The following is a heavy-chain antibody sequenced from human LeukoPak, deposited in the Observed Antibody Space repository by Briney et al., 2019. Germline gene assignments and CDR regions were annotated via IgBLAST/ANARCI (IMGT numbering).Heavy chain of an antibody. CDR1: GGSISSYY. V-gene: IGHV4-4*07. Sequence: SETLSLTCTVSGGSISSYYWSWIRQPAGKGLEWIGRIYTSGSTNYNPSLKSRVIMSVDTSKNQFSLKLSSVTAADTAVYYCARDHKPLLGAYYYYYMDVWGKGTTVTVS. CDR2: IYTSGST. D-gene: IGHD3-10*01. J-gene: IGHJ6*03. CDR3: ARDHKPLLGAYYYYYMDV.